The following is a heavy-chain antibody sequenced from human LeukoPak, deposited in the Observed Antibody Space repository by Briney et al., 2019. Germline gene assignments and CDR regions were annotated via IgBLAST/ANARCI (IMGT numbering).Heavy chain of an antibody. V-gene: IGHV1-2*02. J-gene: IGHJ3*02. D-gene: IGHD3-22*01. CDR2: INPNSGGT. Sequence: GASVKVSCKASGYTFTGYYMHWVRQAPGQGLEWMGWINPNSGGTNYAQKFQGRVTMTRDTSISTAYMELRSLRSDDTAVYYCARDYPTMIPNAFDIWGQGTMVTVSS. CDR1: GYTFTGYY. CDR3: ARDYPTMIPNAFDI.